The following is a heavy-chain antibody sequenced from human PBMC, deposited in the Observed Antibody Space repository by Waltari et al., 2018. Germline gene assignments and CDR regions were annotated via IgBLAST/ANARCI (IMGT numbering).Heavy chain of an antibody. D-gene: IGHD2-15*01. Sequence: EVQLVESGGGLVKPGGSLRLSCAASGFTFSSYSMNWVRQAPGQGLEWVSSISRSSSYIYYADSVKGRFTISRDNAKNSLYLQMNSLRAEDTAVYYCARASKGVVVVAAPPYYFDYWGQGTLVTVSS. V-gene: IGHV3-21*01. CDR2: ISRSSSYI. CDR1: GFTFSSYS. J-gene: IGHJ4*02. CDR3: ARASKGVVVVAAPPYYFDY.